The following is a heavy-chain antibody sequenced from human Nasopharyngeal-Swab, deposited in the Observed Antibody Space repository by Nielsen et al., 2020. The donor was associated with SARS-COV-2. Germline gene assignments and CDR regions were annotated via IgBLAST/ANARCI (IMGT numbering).Heavy chain of an antibody. V-gene: IGHV3-23*01. CDR3: AKDRYCSGGSCYSYRYGMDV. CDR1: GFTFSSYA. CDR2: ISGSGGST. D-gene: IGHD2-15*01. Sequence: GGSLRLSCAASGFTFSSYAMSWVRQAPGKGLEWVSAISGSGGSTYYADSVKGRFTISRDNSKNTLYLQMNSLRAEDTAVYYCAKDRYCSGGSCYSYRYGMDVWGQGTTVTVSS. J-gene: IGHJ6*02.